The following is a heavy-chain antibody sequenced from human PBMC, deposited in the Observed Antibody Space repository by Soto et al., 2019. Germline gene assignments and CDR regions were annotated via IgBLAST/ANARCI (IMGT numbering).Heavy chain of an antibody. V-gene: IGHV3-23*01. J-gene: IGHJ4*02. CDR1: GFTFSSYA. D-gene: IGHD2-21*01. CDR2: LSDSGSI. Sequence: EVQLLESGGGLVQPGGSLRLSCAGSGFTFSSYAMTWVRQAPGKGLEWVSTLSDSGSINYADSVRGRFTISRDNAKNSLYLHMTSLGSEDTAFYYCAKIVTRHSLVPVFDQWGQGALVTVSS. CDR3: AKIVTRHSLVPVFDQ.